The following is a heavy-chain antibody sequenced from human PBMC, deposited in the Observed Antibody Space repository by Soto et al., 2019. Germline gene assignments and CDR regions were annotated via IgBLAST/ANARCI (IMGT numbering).Heavy chain of an antibody. D-gene: IGHD4-4*01. CDR3: ATNSNPFLNYYYGMDV. J-gene: IGHJ6*02. Sequence: GGSLRLSCAASGFTFSSYAMSWVRQAPGKGLEWVSAISGSGGSTYYADSVKGRFTISRDNSKNTLYLQMNSLRAEDTAVYYCATNSNPFLNYYYGMDVWGQGTTVTV. CDR2: ISGSGGST. V-gene: IGHV3-23*01. CDR1: GFTFSSYA.